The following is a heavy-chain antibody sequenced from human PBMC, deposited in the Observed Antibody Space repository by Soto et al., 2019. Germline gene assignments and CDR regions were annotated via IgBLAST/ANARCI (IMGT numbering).Heavy chain of an antibody. V-gene: IGHV5-51*01. J-gene: IGHJ6*02. Sequence: PGESLKISCQGSGYSFTSYWIGWVRQMPGKGLEWMGIIYPGDSDTRYSPYFQGQVTISADKSISTAYLQWSSLKASDTAMYYCARSPSSWGYYYGMDVWGQGTTVTVSS. CDR3: ARSPSSWGYYYGMDV. D-gene: IGHD6-13*01. CDR1: GYSFTSYW. CDR2: IYPGDSDT.